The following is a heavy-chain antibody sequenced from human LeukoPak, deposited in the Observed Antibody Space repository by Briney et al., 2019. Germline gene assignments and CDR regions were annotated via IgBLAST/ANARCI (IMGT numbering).Heavy chain of an antibody. Sequence: ASVKVSCKASGGTFSSYAISWVRQAPGQGLEWMGGIIPIFGTANYAQKFQGRVTITADESTSTAYMELSSLRSEDTAVYYCARDTLEYSSSVSTYYYYGVDVWGQGTTVTVSS. CDR3: ARDTLEYSSSVSTYYYYGVDV. CDR2: IIPIFGTA. J-gene: IGHJ6*02. D-gene: IGHD6-6*01. V-gene: IGHV1-69*13. CDR1: GGTFSSYA.